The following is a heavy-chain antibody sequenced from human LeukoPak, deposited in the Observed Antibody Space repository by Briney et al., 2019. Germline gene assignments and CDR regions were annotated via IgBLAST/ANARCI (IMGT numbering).Heavy chain of an antibody. CDR1: GFIFGDYA. CDR2: IRSKAYGGTT. Sequence: GGSLRLSXTGSGFIFGDYAVSWVRQAPGKGLEWVGFIRSKAYGGTTEHAASVRGRFTISRDDSKSIAYLQMTSLKTEDTAVYYCTIHDTSMATSVDYWGQGTLVTVSS. J-gene: IGHJ4*02. CDR3: TIHDTSMATSVDY. V-gene: IGHV3-49*04. D-gene: IGHD5-18*01.